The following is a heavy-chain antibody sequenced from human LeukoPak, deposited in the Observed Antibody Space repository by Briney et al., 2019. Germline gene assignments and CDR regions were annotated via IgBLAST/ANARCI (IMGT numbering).Heavy chain of an antibody. CDR3: ARAGYSYGYYYYYGMDV. J-gene: IGHJ6*02. Sequence: PGRSLRLSCAASEFTFSNHAMHWVRQAPGKGLEWVAFIVYDGSNKNYADSVKGRFTIARDNAKNSLYLQMNSLRAEDTAVYYCARAGYSYGYYYYYGMDVWGQGTTVTVSS. V-gene: IGHV3-30*04. CDR2: IVYDGSNK. D-gene: IGHD5-18*01. CDR1: EFTFSNHA.